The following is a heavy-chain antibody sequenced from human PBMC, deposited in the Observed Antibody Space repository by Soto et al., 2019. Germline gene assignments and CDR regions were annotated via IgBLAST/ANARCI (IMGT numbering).Heavy chain of an antibody. V-gene: IGHV3-72*01. J-gene: IGHJ4*02. CDR3: SKLEGG. D-gene: IGHD3-3*01. CDR1: GFSFSDYY. CDR2: SRNKVKSYTT. Sequence: EEQLVESGGGLVQPGGSLTISCAASGFSFSDYYMEWVRQAPGKGLEWVARSRNKVKSYTTDYAASVKGRFTISRDLSKNSLYLEMNNLKTEDTAVYYCSKLEGGWGQGTLVTVSS.